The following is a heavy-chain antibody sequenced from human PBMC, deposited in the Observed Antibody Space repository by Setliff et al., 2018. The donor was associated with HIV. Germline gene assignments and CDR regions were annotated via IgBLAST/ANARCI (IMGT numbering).Heavy chain of an antibody. CDR2: IYSTWDT. V-gene: IGHV4-4*07. D-gene: IGHD3-10*01. Sequence: SETLSLTCSVSGGSISNFYWSWIRQPPGRGLEWVGHIYSTWDTNYKPSLKSRVTLSADTSTNQFSLRLSSVTVADTAVYYCAGMFFYGSGSKSYFDYWGQGTQVTVSS. CDR3: AGMFFYGSGSKSYFDY. CDR1: GGSISNFY. J-gene: IGHJ4*02.